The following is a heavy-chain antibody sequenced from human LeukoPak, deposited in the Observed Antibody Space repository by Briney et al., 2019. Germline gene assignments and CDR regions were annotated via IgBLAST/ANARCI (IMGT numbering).Heavy chain of an antibody. D-gene: IGHD2-2*02. J-gene: IGHJ4*02. CDR1: GGSISSGSYY. CDR2: IYTSGST. Sequence: SETLSLTCTVSGGSISSGSYYWSWIRQPAGKGLEWIGRIYTSGSTDYNPSLKSRVTISVDTSKNQFSLKLSSVTAADTAVYYCASSYLGYCSSTSCYSSFDYWGQGTLVTVSS. CDR3: ASSYLGYCSSTSCYSSFDY. V-gene: IGHV4-61*02.